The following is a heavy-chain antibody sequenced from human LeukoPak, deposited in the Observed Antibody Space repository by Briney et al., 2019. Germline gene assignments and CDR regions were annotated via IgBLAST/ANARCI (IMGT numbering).Heavy chain of an antibody. D-gene: IGHD3-16*01. CDR1: GFSFTSYA. CDR2: IKQDGSES. V-gene: IGHV3-7*01. J-gene: IGHJ4*02. Sequence: GGSLRLSCAASGFSFTSYAMNWVRQAPGKGLEWVANIKQDGSESYYVDSVKGRFTFSRDNAKNSLYLQINSLRAEDTAVYYCARLGEKADFDYWGQGTLVTVSS. CDR3: ARLGEKADFDY.